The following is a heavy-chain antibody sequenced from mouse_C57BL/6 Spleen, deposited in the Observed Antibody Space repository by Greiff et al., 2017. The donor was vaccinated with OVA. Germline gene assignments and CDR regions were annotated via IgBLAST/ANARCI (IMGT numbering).Heavy chain of an antibody. D-gene: IGHD1-1*01. Sequence: QVQLKESGAELARPGASVKLSCKASGYTFTSYGISWVKQRTGQGLEWIGEIYPRSGNTYYNEKFKGKATLTADKSSSTAYMELRSLTSEDSAVYFCARLGGSSYRGFDYWGQGTTLTVSS. CDR3: ARLGGSSYRGFDY. V-gene: IGHV1-81*01. CDR1: GYTFTSYG. J-gene: IGHJ2*01. CDR2: IYPRSGNT.